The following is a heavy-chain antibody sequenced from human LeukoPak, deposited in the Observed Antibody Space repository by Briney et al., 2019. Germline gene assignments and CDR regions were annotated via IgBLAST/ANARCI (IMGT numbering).Heavy chain of an antibody. V-gene: IGHV3-23*01. Sequence: GGSLRLSCAASRFTFTSYAVSWVRQAPGKGLEWVSSITDSGGSTYYADSVKGRFTISRDNSKNTLYLQMNSLRAEDTAVYYCAKRGAEVGATVAPGDYWGQGTLVTVSS. CDR1: RFTFTSYA. J-gene: IGHJ4*02. CDR2: ITDSGGST. CDR3: AKRGAEVGATVAPGDY. D-gene: IGHD1-26*01.